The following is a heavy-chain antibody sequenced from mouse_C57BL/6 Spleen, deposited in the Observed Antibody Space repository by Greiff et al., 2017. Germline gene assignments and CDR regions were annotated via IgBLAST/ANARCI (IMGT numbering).Heavy chain of an antibody. J-gene: IGHJ1*03. D-gene: IGHD1-1*01. CDR3: ARRDGRAYFDV. CDR2: IDPEDGET. CDR1: GFNIKDYY. Sequence: VQLKQSGAELVKPGASVKLSCTASGFNIKDYYMHWVKQRTEQGLAWIGRIDPEDGETKSAPKFQGKATITADTSSKTAYLQLSSLTSEDTAVYYCARRDGRAYFDVWGTGTTVTVSS. V-gene: IGHV14-2*01.